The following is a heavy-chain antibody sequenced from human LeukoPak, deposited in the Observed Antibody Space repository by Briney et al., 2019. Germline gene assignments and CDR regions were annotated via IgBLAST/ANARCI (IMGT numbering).Heavy chain of an antibody. CDR1: GFTFSSYT. J-gene: IGHJ4*02. CDR3: ARDGGKLVDY. D-gene: IGHD3-16*01. Sequence: GGSLRLSCAASGFTFSSYTIDWVRQAPGKGLEWVSSISSSSSYIYYADSVKGRFTISRENAKNSLYLQMNSLRAEDTAVYYCARDGGKLVDYWGQGTLVTVSS. V-gene: IGHV3-21*01. CDR2: ISSSSSYI.